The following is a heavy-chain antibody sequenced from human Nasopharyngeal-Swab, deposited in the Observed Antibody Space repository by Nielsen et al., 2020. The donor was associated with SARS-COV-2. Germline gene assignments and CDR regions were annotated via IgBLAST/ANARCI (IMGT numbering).Heavy chain of an antibody. Sequence: GESLKISCKGSGYSFTSYWIGWVRQMPGKGLEWTGIIYPGESDTRYRPSFLRQVTISADKSNSTAYLQWSSLKSSDTAMYYCARQLWLVDYYYGMDVWGQGTTVTVSS. J-gene: IGHJ6*02. CDR1: GYSFTSYW. CDR2: IYPGESDT. CDR3: ARQLWLVDYYYGMDV. D-gene: IGHD5-18*01. V-gene: IGHV5-51*01.